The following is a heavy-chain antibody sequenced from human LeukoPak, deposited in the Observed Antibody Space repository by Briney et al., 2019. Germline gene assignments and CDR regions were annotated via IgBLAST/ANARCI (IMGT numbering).Heavy chain of an antibody. Sequence: GGSLRLSCAASGFTFSSYGMHWVRQAPGKGLEWVAVIWDDGNNKYYADSVKGRFTISRDNSKNTLYLQMNSLRAAGTSVYYCAKVTEGSSWYGIEYWGQGTLVTVSS. J-gene: IGHJ4*02. V-gene: IGHV3-33*06. D-gene: IGHD6-13*01. CDR2: IWDDGNNK. CDR3: AKVTEGSSWYGIEY. CDR1: GFTFSSYG.